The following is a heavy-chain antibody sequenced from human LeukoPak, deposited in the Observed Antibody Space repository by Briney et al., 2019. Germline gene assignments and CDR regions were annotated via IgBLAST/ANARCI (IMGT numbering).Heavy chain of an antibody. V-gene: IGHV1-69*05. CDR3: ARDLKMGYSSGRYSWGTGSSNDY. CDR1: GGTFSSYA. J-gene: IGHJ4*02. Sequence: SVTVSCKASGGTFSSYAISWVRQAPGQGLEWMGGIIPIFGTANYAQKFQGRVTITRNTSISTAYMELSSLRSEDTAVYYCARDLKMGYSSGRYSWGTGSSNDYWGQGTLVTVSS. D-gene: IGHD6-19*01. CDR2: IIPIFGTA.